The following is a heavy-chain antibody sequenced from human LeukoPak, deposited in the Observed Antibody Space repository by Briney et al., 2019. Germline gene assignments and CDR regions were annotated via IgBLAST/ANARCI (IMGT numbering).Heavy chain of an antibody. V-gene: IGHV4-61*02. Sequence: SETLSLTCTVSGGSISSGSYYWSWIRQPAGKGLEWIGRIYTSGSTNYNPSLKSRVTMSVDTSKNQFSLKLSSVTAADTAVYYCARVSVAYCGGDCYLYYFDYWGQGTLVTVSS. D-gene: IGHD2-21*02. CDR3: ARVSVAYCGGDCYLYYFDY. J-gene: IGHJ4*02. CDR2: IYTSGST. CDR1: GGSISSGSYY.